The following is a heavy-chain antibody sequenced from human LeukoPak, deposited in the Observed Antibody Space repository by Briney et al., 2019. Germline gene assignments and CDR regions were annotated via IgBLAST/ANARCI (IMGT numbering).Heavy chain of an antibody. J-gene: IGHJ5*02. CDR3: ATSRTIFGVLDP. D-gene: IGHD3-3*01. Sequence: ASVKVSCKASGYTFTGYYIHWVRQAPGEGLERMGQINPKSGDTNYAQKFQGRVTMTRDTSISTAYMELSSLTSDDTAVYYCATSRTIFGVLDPWGQGTLVTVSS. CDR2: INPKSGDT. CDR1: GYTFTGYY. V-gene: IGHV1-2*06.